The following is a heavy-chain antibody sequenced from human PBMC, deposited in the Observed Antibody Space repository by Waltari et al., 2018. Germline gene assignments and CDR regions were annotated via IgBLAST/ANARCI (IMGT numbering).Heavy chain of an antibody. J-gene: IGHJ4*02. Sequence: QVQLVQSGAEVKKPGASVKVSCKASGYTFTGYYMHWVRRAPGQGLEWMGRINPNSGGTNYAQKFQGRVTMTRDTSISTAYMELSRLRSDDTAVYYCARVAPGEVPAAPSVDYWGQGTLVTVSS. CDR1: GYTFTGYY. D-gene: IGHD2-2*01. CDR2: INPNSGGT. CDR3: ARVAPGEVPAAPSVDY. V-gene: IGHV1-2*06.